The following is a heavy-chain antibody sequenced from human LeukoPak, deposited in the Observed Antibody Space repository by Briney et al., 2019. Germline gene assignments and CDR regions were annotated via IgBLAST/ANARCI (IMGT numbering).Heavy chain of an antibody. D-gene: IGHD3-16*02. Sequence: PSETLSLTCTVSGGSISSSSYYWGWIRQPPGKGLEWIGEINHSGSTNYNPSLKSRVTISVDTSKNQFSLKLSSVTAADTAVYYCASTRLGELSLFYWGQGTLVTVSS. J-gene: IGHJ4*02. CDR1: GGSISSSSYY. CDR3: ASTRLGELSLFY. V-gene: IGHV4-39*07. CDR2: INHSGST.